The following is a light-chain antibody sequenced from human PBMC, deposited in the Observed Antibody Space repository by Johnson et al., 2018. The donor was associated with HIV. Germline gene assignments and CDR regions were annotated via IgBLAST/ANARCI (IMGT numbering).Light chain of an antibody. CDR3: GTWDSSLSAYV. CDR2: DNH. CDR1: SSNIGKNY. V-gene: IGLV1-51*01. Sequence: QPVLTQPPSVSAAPGQKVTISCSGSSSNIGKNYVSWYQQLPGTAPKLLIFDNHKRPSGIPDRFSGSKSGTSATLGITGLQTGDEADYYCGTWDSSLSAYVFGTGTKVTVL. J-gene: IGLJ1*01.